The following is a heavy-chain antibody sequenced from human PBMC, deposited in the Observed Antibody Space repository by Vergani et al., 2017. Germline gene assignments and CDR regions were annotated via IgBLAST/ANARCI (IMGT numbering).Heavy chain of an antibody. CDR3: ARDRGYSKDYYYYYGMDV. Sequence: EVQLVESGGGLVQPGGSLRLSCAASGFTFSSYSMNWVRQAPGKGLEWVSYISSSSSTIYYADSEKGRFTISRDNAKNSLYLQMNSLRAEDTAVYYCARDRGYSKDYYYYYGMDVWGQGTTVTVSS. CDR1: GFTFSSYS. V-gene: IGHV3-48*01. D-gene: IGHD5-12*01. J-gene: IGHJ6*02. CDR2: ISSSSSTI.